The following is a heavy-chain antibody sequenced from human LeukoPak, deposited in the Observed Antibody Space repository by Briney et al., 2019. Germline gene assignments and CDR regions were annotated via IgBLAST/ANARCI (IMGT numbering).Heavy chain of an antibody. V-gene: IGHV4-59*01. CDR3: ATPGKTWGPFDG. Sequence: PGGSLRLSCAASRFTFSSYGMHWVRHSPGKGLEWIGYIYNTGTTNYNPSLKGRVTISVDTSQNQVSLKLRSVTAADAAVYYCATPGKTWGPFDGWGQGTLVAVSS. CDR2: IYNTGTT. D-gene: IGHD7-27*01. J-gene: IGHJ4*02. CDR1: RFTFSSYG.